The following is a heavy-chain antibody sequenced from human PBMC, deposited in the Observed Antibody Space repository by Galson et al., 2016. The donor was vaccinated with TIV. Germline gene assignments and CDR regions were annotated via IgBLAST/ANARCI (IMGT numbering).Heavy chain of an antibody. V-gene: IGHV3-7*01. CDR2: INQGGSEI. D-gene: IGHD2-8*01. Sequence: SLRLSCAVSGISFSSYWMTWVRQAPGKGLEWVASINQGGSEIYYVDSVKGRFTISRDNAKNSLYLQMNSLRAEDTAMFYCASQGVDSWGQGTLVIVSS. CDR3: ASQGVDS. J-gene: IGHJ4*02. CDR1: GISFSSYW.